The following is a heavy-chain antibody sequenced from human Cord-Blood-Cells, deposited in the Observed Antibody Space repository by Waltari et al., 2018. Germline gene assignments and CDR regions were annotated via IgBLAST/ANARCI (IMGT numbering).Heavy chain of an antibody. CDR2: FDPEDGET. CDR3: ATVVPKRDSRGVKYFQH. J-gene: IGHJ1*01. Sequence: QVQLVQSGAEVKKPGASVKVSCKVSGYTLPELSLHWMRQTPGKGLEWMGGFDPEDGETIYAQKFQGRVTMTEDTSTDTAYMELTSLRSEDTAVYYCATVVPKRDSRGVKYFQHWGQGTLVTVSS. CDR1: GYTLPELS. V-gene: IGHV1-24*01. D-gene: IGHD2-2*01.